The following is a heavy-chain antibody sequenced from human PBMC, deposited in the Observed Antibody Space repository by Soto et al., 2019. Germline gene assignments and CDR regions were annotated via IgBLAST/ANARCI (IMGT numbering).Heavy chain of an antibody. J-gene: IGHJ4*02. V-gene: IGHV4-59*01. CDR3: AISGYGIQCVIFDY. D-gene: IGHD1-20*01. CDR1: GGSISSYY. Sequence: SETLSLTCTVSGGSISSYYWSWIRQPPGKGLEWIGYIYYSGSTNYNPSLKSRVTISVDTSKNQFSLKLSSVTTADTAVYYCAISGYGIQCVIFDYWGQGTLVTVSS. CDR2: IYYSGST.